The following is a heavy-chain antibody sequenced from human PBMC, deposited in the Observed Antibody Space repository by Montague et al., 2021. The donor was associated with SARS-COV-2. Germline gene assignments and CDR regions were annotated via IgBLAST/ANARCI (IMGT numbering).Heavy chain of an antibody. CDR1: GGSFSGYY. Sequence: SETLSLTCAVHGGSFSGYYWSWIRQPPGKGLEWIGEINHSGSTNYNPSLKSRVTISVDTSKNQFSLKLSSVTAADTAVYYCARGAPTISMIVVVITGAGWYFDLWGRGTLVTASS. J-gene: IGHJ2*01. V-gene: IGHV4-34*01. CDR2: INHSGST. D-gene: IGHD3-22*01. CDR3: ARGAPTISMIVVVITGAGWYFDL.